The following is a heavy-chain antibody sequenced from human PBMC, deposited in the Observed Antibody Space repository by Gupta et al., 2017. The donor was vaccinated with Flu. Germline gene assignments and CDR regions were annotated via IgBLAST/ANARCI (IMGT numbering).Heavy chain of an antibody. CDR2: IRSKAYDGTT. CDR1: GFTFDDYA. J-gene: IGHJ4*02. CDR3: ARAPFYYATSGYYFDY. V-gene: IGHV3-49*03. D-gene: IGHD3-22*01. Sequence: CPASGFTFDDYAMTWFRQAPGKGLEWVGVIRSKAYDGTTDYAASVKGRFTISRDDSKSIAYLQMNSLKTEDTAMYYCARAPFYYATSGYYFDYWGQGTLVTVSS.